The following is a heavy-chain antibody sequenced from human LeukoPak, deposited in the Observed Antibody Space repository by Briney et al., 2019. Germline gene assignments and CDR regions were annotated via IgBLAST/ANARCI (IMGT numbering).Heavy chain of an antibody. D-gene: IGHD5-18*01. CDR1: GYTFTSYY. V-gene: IGHV1-46*01. CDR2: INPRDGYT. Sequence: ASVKVSCKASGYTFTSYYIHWVRQAPGQGLEWMGIINPRDGYTNYGQKFQGRVTVTRDTSSNTLYMELRRLTSEDTAVYYCATLTAVVEIWGQGTMVTVSS. CDR3: ATLTAVVEI. J-gene: IGHJ4*02.